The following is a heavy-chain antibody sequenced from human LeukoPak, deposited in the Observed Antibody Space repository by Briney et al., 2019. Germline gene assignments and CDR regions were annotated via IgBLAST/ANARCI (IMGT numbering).Heavy chain of an antibody. Sequence: RSGGSLRLSCAASGFSFNSYAMSWVRQAPGKGLEWVSAINNDGDSTYSADSVKGRFTVSRDNSKNTLYLQMNSLRAEDAAVYYCAQQVGYCSSGNCYFTYWGQGTLVTVSS. CDR3: AQQVGYCSSGNCYFTY. CDR1: GFSFNSYA. V-gene: IGHV3-23*01. J-gene: IGHJ1*01. CDR2: INNDGDST. D-gene: IGHD2-15*01.